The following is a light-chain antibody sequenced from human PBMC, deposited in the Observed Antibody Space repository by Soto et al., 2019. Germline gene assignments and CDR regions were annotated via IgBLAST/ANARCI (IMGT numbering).Light chain of an antibody. CDR2: EVS. V-gene: IGLV2-14*01. CDR1: SSDVGGYNY. J-gene: IGLJ1*01. CDR3: SSYTTSSTLVV. Sequence: QSALTQPASVSGSPGQSITISCTGTSSDVGGYNYVSWYQQHPGNAPKVMIYEVSNRPSGVSNRFSGSKSGNTASLTISGLQAEDEADYYCSSYTTSSTLVVFGTGTKLTVL.